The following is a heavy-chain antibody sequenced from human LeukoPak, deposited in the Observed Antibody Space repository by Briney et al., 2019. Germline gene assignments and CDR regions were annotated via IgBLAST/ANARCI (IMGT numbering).Heavy chain of an antibody. CDR2: MNPNSGNT. V-gene: IGHV1-8*01. Sequence: ASVKVSCKASGYTFTSYDINWVRQAPGQGLEWMGWMNPNSGNTGYAQKFQGRVTMTRNTSISTAYMELSSLRSEATAVYYCARSPSRERQWLQLWSPNFDYWGQGTLVTVSS. J-gene: IGHJ4*02. D-gene: IGHD5-18*01. CDR1: GYTFTSYD. CDR3: ARSPSRERQWLQLWSPNFDY.